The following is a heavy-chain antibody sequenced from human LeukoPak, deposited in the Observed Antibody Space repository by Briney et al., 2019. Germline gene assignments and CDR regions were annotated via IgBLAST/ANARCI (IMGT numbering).Heavy chain of an antibody. V-gene: IGHV1-69*05. D-gene: IGHD5-24*01. CDR2: IIPSFGTS. CDR3: ARGGLGMDTIRGFDY. J-gene: IGHJ4*02. CDR1: GGTFSSYA. Sequence: SVKVSCKASGGTFSSYAISCVRQAPGQGLDWMGVIIPSFGTSNYAQKFQGRVTITTDESKSTAYMELSSLRSEDPAVYYCARGGLGMDTIRGFDYWGQGSMVTVCS.